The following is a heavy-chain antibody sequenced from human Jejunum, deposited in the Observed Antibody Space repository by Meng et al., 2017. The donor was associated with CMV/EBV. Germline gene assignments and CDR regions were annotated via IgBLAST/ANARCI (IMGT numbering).Heavy chain of an antibody. CDR3: AKRPSGDYMFFEY. Sequence: KASGVTFSNYAITWVRQAPGQGLEWMGGIIPVLRTTNYAQKFQDRVTITADRSTTTAYMELTSLTSEDTAVYYCAKRPSGDYMFFEYWGQGSLVTVSS. CDR2: IIPVLRTT. V-gene: IGHV1-69*06. CDR1: GVTFSNYA. J-gene: IGHJ4*02. D-gene: IGHD4-17*01.